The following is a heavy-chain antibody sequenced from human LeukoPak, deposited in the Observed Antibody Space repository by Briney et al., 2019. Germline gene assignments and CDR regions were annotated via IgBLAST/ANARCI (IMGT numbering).Heavy chain of an antibody. Sequence: PGGSLRLSCAASGFTFSSYAMSWVRQAPGKGLECISGFSGSGGSTYYADSVKGRFTISRDNSKNTLYLQMNSLRAEDTAVYYCAKATGYCSGGSCYFAYHIDYWGQGTLVTVSS. CDR1: GFTFSSYA. CDR3: AKATGYCSGGSCYFAYHIDY. CDR2: FSGSGGST. V-gene: IGHV3-23*01. J-gene: IGHJ4*02. D-gene: IGHD2-15*01.